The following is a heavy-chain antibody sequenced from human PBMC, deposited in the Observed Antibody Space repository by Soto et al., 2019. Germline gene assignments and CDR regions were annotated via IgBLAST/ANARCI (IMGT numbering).Heavy chain of an antibody. Sequence: SETLSLTCTVSGGSISSYYWSWIRQPPGKGLEWIGYIYYSGSTNYNPSLKSRVTISVDTSKNQFSLKLSSVTAADTAVYYCARSHSGWYGGYYYYGMDVWGQGTTVTVSS. CDR1: GGSISSYY. V-gene: IGHV4-59*08. J-gene: IGHJ6*02. CDR2: IYYSGST. D-gene: IGHD6-19*01. CDR3: ARSHSGWYGGYYYYGMDV.